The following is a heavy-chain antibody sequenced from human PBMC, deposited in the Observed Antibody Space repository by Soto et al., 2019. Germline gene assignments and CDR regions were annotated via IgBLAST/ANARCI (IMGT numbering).Heavy chain of an antibody. J-gene: IGHJ6*02. CDR3: AEDPGYTYGHGWDV. CDR1: GFTFSTYA. D-gene: IGHD5-18*01. V-gene: IGHV3-23*01. Sequence: EVQLLESGGDLVQPGGSLRLSCAPSGFTFSTYAMNWVRQAPGKGLEWVSGISGNGDKTYYAVSVKGRFTISRDNSKKMLDLQMNTLIAEDTAVYYCAEDPGYTYGHGWDVWGQGTTVTVSS. CDR2: ISGNGDKT.